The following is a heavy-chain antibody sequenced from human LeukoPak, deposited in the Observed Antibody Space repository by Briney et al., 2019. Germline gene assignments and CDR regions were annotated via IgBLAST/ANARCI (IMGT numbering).Heavy chain of an antibody. V-gene: IGHV3-74*03. D-gene: IGHD3-3*01. CDR3: ARGFTIFGVANDAFDI. CDR1: EFTFSSYW. Sequence: PGGSLRLSCAASEFTFSSYWMHWVRQAPGKGLVWVSRINSDGSSTTNADSVKGRFTISRDNAKNTLYLQMNSLRAEDTAVYYCARGFTIFGVANDAFDIWGQGTMVTVSS. CDR2: INSDGSST. J-gene: IGHJ3*02.